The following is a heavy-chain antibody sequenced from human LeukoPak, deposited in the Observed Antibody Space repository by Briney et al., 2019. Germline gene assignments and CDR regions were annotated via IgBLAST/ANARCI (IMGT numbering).Heavy chain of an antibody. CDR2: ISAYNGNT. V-gene: IGHV1-18*04. D-gene: IGHD3-10*01. CDR3: ARDRGYGSGSYPPLNWFDP. J-gene: IGHJ5*02. CDR1: GYTFTSYG. Sequence: ASVKVSCKASGYTFTSYGISWVRQAPGQGLEWMGWISAYNGNTNYAQKLQGRVTMTTDTSTSTAYMDLRSLRSDDTAVYYCARDRGYGSGSYPPLNWFDPWGQGTLVTVSS.